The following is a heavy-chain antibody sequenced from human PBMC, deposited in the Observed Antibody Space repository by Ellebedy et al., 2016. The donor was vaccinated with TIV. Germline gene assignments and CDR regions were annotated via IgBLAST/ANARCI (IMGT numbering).Heavy chain of an antibody. CDR3: ARDIVGATDY. V-gene: IGHV1-8*01. D-gene: IGHD1-26*01. CDR2: MNPNSGNT. J-gene: IGHJ4*02. CDR1: RYTFTSYD. Sequence: ASVKVSXKASRYTFTSYDINWVRQATGQGLEWMGWMNPNSGNTGYAQKFQGRVTMTRDTSTSTVYMELSSLRSEDTAVYYCARDIVGATDYWGQGTLVTVSS.